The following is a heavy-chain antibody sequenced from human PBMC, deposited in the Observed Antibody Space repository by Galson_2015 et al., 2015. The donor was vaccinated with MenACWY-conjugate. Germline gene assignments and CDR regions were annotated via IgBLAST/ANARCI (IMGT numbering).Heavy chain of an antibody. CDR3: AKDMGALGGLDY. D-gene: IGHD1-26*01. J-gene: IGHJ4*02. CDR1: GFTFSSYA. V-gene: IGHV3-23*01. CDR2: ISGSGGST. Sequence: SLRLSCAASGFTFSSYAMSWVRQAPGKGLEWVSAISGSGGSTYYADSVKGRFTISRDNSKNTLYLQMDSLRAEDTTVYYCAKDMGALGGLDYWGQGTLVTVSS.